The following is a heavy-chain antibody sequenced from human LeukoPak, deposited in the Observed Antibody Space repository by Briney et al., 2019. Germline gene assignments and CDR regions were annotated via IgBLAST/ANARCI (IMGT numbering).Heavy chain of an antibody. D-gene: IGHD6-6*01. V-gene: IGHV4-38-2*01. CDR3: ARAGGSSSPYYYYYMDV. CDR2: IYHTGNT. J-gene: IGHJ6*03. CDR1: GYSISSGYY. Sequence: ASETLSLTCAAAGYSISSGYYWAWIRQPPGRGLEWIANIYHTGNTYYNPSLNSRVTMSVDTSENQFSLRLSSVTAADTAVYYCARAGGSSSPYYYYYMDVWGKGTTVSVSS.